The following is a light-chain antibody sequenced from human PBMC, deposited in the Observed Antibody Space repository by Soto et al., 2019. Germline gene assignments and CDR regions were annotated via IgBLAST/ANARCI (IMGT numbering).Light chain of an antibody. CDR3: QSYDSSLSGRVV. CDR2: GNS. Sequence: QSALTQPPSVSGAPGQRVTISCTGSSSNIGAGYDVHWYQQLPGTAPKLLIYGNSNRPSGVPDRFSGSKSGTSASLAITGLQAEDEADHYCQSYDSSLSGRVVFGGGTKLTVL. J-gene: IGLJ2*01. V-gene: IGLV1-40*01. CDR1: SSNIGAGYD.